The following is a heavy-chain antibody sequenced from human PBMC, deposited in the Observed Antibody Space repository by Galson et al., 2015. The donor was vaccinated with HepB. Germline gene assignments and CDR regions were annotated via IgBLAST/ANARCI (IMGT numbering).Heavy chain of an antibody. CDR2: ISGSSGDT. D-gene: IGHD2-15*01. V-gene: IGHV3-21*01. CDR1: GFSFSSYS. Sequence: SLRLSCAASGFSFSSYSMDWVRQSPGKGLEWVSSISGSSGDTYYADALKGRFTISRDNARNPLYLQMNSLRAEDTAVYYCAREWGGYCSGSSCHSGWFDPWGQGTLVTVSS. J-gene: IGHJ5*02. CDR3: AREWGGYCSGSSCHSGWFDP.